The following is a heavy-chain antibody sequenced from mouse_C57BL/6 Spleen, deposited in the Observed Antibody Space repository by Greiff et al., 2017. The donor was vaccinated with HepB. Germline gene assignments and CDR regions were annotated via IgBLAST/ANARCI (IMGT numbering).Heavy chain of an antibody. CDR2: SRNKANDYTT. Sequence: EVMLVESGGGLVQSGRSLRLSCATSGFTFSDFYMEWVRQAPGKGLEWIAASRNKANDYTTEYSASVKGRFIVSRDTSQSILYLQMNALRAEDTAIYYCARVLLRDYAMDYWGQGTSVTVSS. D-gene: IGHD1-1*01. J-gene: IGHJ4*01. V-gene: IGHV7-1*01. CDR1: GFTFSDFY. CDR3: ARVLLRDYAMDY.